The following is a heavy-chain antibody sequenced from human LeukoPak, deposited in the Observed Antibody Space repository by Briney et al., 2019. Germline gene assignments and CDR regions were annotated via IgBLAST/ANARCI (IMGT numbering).Heavy chain of an antibody. D-gene: IGHD3-10*01. Sequence: GGSLRLSCAASGFTFSSYAMSWVRQAPGKGLEWVSAISGSGGSTYYADSVKGRFTISRDNSKNTLYLQKNSLRAEDTAVYYCAKDHEKRYYYGSGSSYFDYWGQGTLVTVSS. V-gene: IGHV3-23*01. J-gene: IGHJ4*02. CDR1: GFTFSSYA. CDR3: AKDHEKRYYYGSGSSYFDY. CDR2: ISGSGGST.